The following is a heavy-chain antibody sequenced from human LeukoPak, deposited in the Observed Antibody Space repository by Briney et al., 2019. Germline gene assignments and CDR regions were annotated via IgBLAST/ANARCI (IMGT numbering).Heavy chain of an antibody. Sequence: ARSLRLSCAASGFTFDDYAMHWVRQAPGKGLEWVSGISWNSGSIGYADSVKGRFTISRDNAKNSLYLQMNSLRAEDTALYYCAKDMPDIVVVPADIHYYYYMDVWGKGTTVTVSS. D-gene: IGHD2-2*01. V-gene: IGHV3-9*01. CDR2: ISWNSGSI. J-gene: IGHJ6*03. CDR3: AKDMPDIVVVPADIHYYYYMDV. CDR1: GFTFDDYA.